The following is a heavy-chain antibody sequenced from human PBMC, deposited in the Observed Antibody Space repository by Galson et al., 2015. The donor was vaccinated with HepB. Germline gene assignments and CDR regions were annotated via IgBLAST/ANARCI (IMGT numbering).Heavy chain of an antibody. J-gene: IGHJ4*02. CDR2: ISSSSSTI. D-gene: IGHD5-24*01. CDR1: GFTFSSYS. V-gene: IGHV3-48*02. Sequence: SLRLSCAASGFTFSSYSMNWVRQAPGKGLEWVSYISSSSSTIYYADSVKGRFTISRDNAKNSLYLQMNSLRDEDTAVYYCARRDGYNFEPDFLDYWGQGTLVTVSS. CDR3: ARRDGYNFEPDFLDY.